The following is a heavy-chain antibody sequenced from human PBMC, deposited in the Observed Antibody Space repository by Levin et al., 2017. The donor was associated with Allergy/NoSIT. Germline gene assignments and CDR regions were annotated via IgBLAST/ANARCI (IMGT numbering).Heavy chain of an antibody. Sequence: ASVKVSCKASGYTFTSYSMHWVRQAPGQGLEWMGIINPSGGSTSYAQKFQGRVTMTRDTSTSTVYMELSSLRSEDTAVYYCARDYCSGGSCSESEYFQHWGQGTLVTVSS. CDR1: GYTFTSYS. CDR3: ARDYCSGGSCSESEYFQH. CDR2: INPSGGST. J-gene: IGHJ1*01. D-gene: IGHD2-15*01. V-gene: IGHV1-46*01.